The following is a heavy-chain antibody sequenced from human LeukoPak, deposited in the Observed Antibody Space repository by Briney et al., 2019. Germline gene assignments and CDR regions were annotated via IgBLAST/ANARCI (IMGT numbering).Heavy chain of an antibody. J-gene: IGHJ6*03. CDR1: GFTLSNYW. CDR3: VKASHYYYMDV. Sequence: GGSLRLSCAASGFTLSNYWMIHWVRQVPGKGLQWVSAISGSGGSTYYADSVKGRFTISRDNSKNTLYLQINSLRAEDTAVYYCVKASHYYYMDVWGKGTTVTVSS. CDR2: ISGSGGST. V-gene: IGHV3-23*01.